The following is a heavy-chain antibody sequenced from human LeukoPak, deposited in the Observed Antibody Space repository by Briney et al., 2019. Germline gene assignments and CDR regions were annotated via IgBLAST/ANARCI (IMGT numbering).Heavy chain of an antibody. CDR3: AKDPSSSWYNYYFDY. CDR2: ISGSGGST. V-gene: IGHV3-23*01. J-gene: IGHJ4*02. D-gene: IGHD6-13*01. Sequence: GGSLRLSCAASGFTFSSYAMSWVRQAPGKGLEWVSAISGSGGSTYYADSVKGRFTISRDNSKNTLYLQMNSLRAEDTAVYYCAKDPSSSWYNYYFDYWGQGTLVTVSS. CDR1: GFTFSSYA.